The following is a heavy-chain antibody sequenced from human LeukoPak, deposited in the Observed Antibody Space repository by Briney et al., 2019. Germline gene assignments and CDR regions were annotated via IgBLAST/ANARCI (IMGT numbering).Heavy chain of an antibody. J-gene: IGHJ5*02. D-gene: IGHD6-19*01. CDR2: ISSSSYI. V-gene: IGHV3-21*04. Sequence: GGSLRLSCAASGFTFSSYSMNWVRQAPGKGLEWVSSISSSSYIYYADSVKGRFTISRDNAKNSLYLQMNSLRAEDTAVYYCARASYSSGWSGGSNWFDPWGQGTLVTVSS. CDR3: ARASYSSGWSGGSNWFDP. CDR1: GFTFSSYS.